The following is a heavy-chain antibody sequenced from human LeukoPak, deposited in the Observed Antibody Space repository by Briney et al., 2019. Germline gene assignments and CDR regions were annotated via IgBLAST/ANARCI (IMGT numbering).Heavy chain of an antibody. V-gene: IGHV4-31*11. J-gene: IGHJ4*02. CDR1: GGSISSGGYS. CDR3: ARDRRYYDSSDFLRGDFDY. D-gene: IGHD3-22*01. CDR2: IYHTGST. Sequence: PSETLSLTCAVSGGSISSGGYSWSWIRQHPGKGLEWIGCIYHTGSTHYNPSLKSRVTMSVDTSKNQISLKLSSVTAADTAVYYCARDRRYYDSSDFLRGDFDYWGQGTLVTVSS.